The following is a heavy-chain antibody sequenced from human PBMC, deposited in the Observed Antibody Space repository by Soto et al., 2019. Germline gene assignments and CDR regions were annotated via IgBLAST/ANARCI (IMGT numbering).Heavy chain of an antibody. CDR3: ARDPDYGSGRGAFDI. Sequence: PGGSLRLSCAASGFTFSSYWMSWVRQAPGKGLEWVAVIWYDGSNKYYADSVKGRFTISRDNSKNTLYLQMNSLRAEDTAVYYCARDPDYGSGRGAFDIWGQGTMVTVSS. J-gene: IGHJ3*02. D-gene: IGHD3-10*01. CDR2: IWYDGSNK. V-gene: IGHV3-33*08. CDR1: GFTFSSYW.